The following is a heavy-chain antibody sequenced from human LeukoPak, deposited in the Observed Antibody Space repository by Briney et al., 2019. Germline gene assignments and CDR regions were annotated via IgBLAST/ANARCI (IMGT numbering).Heavy chain of an antibody. CDR2: INHSGST. CDR1: GGSFSGYY. V-gene: IGHV4-34*01. J-gene: IGHJ4*02. D-gene: IGHD3-22*01. Sequence: SETLSLTCAVYGGSFSGYYWSWIRQPPGKGLEWIGEINHSGSTNYNPSLKSRVTISVDTSKNQFSLKLSSVTAADTAVYCCARSHYYGSSGYETPFDYWGQGTLVTVSS. CDR3: ARSHYYGSSGYETPFDY.